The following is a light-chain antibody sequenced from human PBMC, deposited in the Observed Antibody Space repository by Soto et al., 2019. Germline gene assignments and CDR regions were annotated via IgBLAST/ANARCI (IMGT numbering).Light chain of an antibody. J-gene: IGKJ1*01. V-gene: IGKV3-15*01. CDR3: QQYNNWPSCT. Sequence: EIVMTQSPATLSVSPGERATLSCRASQSVSSNLAWSQQKPCQAPRLLIYGASTRATGSPGRFSGSGSGTEFTLTISSLQSEDFAVYYCQQYNNWPSCTFGQGTKVEIK. CDR1: QSVSSN. CDR2: GAS.